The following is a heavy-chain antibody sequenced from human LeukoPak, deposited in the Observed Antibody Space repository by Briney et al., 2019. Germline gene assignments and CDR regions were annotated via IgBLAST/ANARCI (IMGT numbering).Heavy chain of an antibody. V-gene: IGHV3-74*01. CDR2: INSDGSGT. Sequence: GGSLRLSCAASGFTFSTYWMHWVRQAPGKGPEWVSRINSDGSGTSNADFVKGRFTISRDNAKNTLYLQMNSLRAEDTAVYYCARALPMATRWTFDYWGRGTLATVSS. CDR1: GFTFSTYW. CDR3: ARALPMATRWTFDY. D-gene: IGHD5-24*01. J-gene: IGHJ4*02.